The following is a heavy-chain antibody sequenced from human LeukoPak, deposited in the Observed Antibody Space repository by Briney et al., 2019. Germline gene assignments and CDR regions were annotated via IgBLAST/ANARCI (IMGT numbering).Heavy chain of an antibody. D-gene: IGHD3-10*01. CDR1: GFTFSNYW. V-gene: IGHV3-66*01. J-gene: IGHJ4*02. Sequence: GGSLRLSCAASGFTFSNYWMHWVRQAPGKGLEWVSVIYRGGGTAYADSVRDRFTISRDNSKNTVYLHMNSLRVEDTAVYYCARDVIYGSDIYSYGDCLGQGTLVTVSS. CDR3: ARDVIYGSDIYSYGDC. CDR2: IYRGGGT.